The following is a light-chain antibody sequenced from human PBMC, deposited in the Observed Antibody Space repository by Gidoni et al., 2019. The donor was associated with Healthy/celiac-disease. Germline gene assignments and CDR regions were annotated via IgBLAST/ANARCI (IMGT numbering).Light chain of an antibody. CDR2: LGS. V-gene: IGKV2-28*01. CDR1: QSLLHSNGYKY. Sequence: EMGRTRSKRSLPVTPGEPASISCRSSQSLLHSNGYKYLDWYLKKPGQSPQLLIYLGSNRASGVPDRFSGSGSGTDFTLKISRVEAEDVGVYYCMQALQTPPTFGQGTRLEIK. J-gene: IGKJ5*01. CDR3: MQALQTPPT.